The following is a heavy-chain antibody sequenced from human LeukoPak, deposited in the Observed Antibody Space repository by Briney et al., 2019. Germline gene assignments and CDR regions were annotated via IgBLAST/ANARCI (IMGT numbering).Heavy chain of an antibody. CDR3: ARQAIRPSRFDY. J-gene: IGHJ4*02. Sequence: GRSLRLSCAASGFTFSSYGMHWVRQAPGKGLEWVAVIWYDGSNKYCADSVKGRFTLSRDNSKNMLYLQMNSLRAEDTAVYYCARQAIRPSRFDYWGQGTLVTVS. V-gene: IGHV3-33*01. CDR2: IWYDGSNK. CDR1: GFTFSSYG.